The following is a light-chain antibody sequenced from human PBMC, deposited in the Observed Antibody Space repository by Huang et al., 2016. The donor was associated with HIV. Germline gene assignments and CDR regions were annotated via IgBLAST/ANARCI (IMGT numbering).Light chain of an antibody. CDR2: GAS. CDR1: QTIKNIY. V-gene: IGKV3-20*01. Sequence: PGERATVSCRVSQTIKNIYLAWYQQKPGQGPRLPIYGASSRATDIPDRFSGSGSGTDFTLTINRLEPEDFAVYYCQQYDSSQGISFGQGTRLEMK. J-gene: IGKJ5*01. CDR3: QQYDSSQGIS.